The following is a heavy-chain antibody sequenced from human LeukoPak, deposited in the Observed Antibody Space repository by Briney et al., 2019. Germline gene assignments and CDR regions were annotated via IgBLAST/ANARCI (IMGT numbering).Heavy chain of an antibody. J-gene: IGHJ4*02. D-gene: IGHD3-9*01. CDR3: ARSPYYDILAGFYYYFDY. CDR2: ISYDGRNK. V-gene: IGHV3-30*04. CDR1: GFTFSDYA. Sequence: GGSLRLSCAASGFTFSDYAMQWVRQAPGKGLEWVADISYDGRNKYYADSVKGRLTISRDNSKSTLYLQMNSLRAEDTATYYCARSPYYDILAGFYYYFDYWGRGTLVTVSS.